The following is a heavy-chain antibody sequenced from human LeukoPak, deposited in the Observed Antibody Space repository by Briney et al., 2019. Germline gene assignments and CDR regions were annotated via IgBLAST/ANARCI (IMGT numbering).Heavy chain of an antibody. CDR3: TTQSLVATVGYNFDY. CDR1: GFTFSNAW. V-gene: IGHV3-15*01. J-gene: IGHJ4*02. Sequence: GESLRLSCAVSGFTFSNAWMSWVRQVPGRGLEWVGRIKSKADGGTTDFAAPVKGRFTISRDDSETTLDLQMNSLKTEDTAVYYCTTQSLVATVGYNFDYWGQGTLVTVSS. CDR2: IKSKADGGTT. D-gene: IGHD5-12*01.